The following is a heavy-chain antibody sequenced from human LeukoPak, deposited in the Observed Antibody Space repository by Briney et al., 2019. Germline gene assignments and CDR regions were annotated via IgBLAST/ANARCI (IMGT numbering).Heavy chain of an antibody. Sequence: GGSLRLSCTASGFTFSTYWMGWVRQAPGKGLEWVANINLDGTEEHYVDSSLKGRFTISRDNAKNSLYLQMTSLRVEDTAVYYCASGRHDFLHWGQGTLVTVSS. CDR3: ASGRHDFLH. CDR1: GFTFSTYW. V-gene: IGHV3-7*01. J-gene: IGHJ4*02. D-gene: IGHD3/OR15-3a*01. CDR2: INLDGTEE.